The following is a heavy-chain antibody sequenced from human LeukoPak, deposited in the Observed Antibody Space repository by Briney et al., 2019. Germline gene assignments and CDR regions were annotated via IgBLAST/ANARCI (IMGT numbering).Heavy chain of an antibody. D-gene: IGHD2-2*01. Sequence: ASVKVSCKASGYTFTSYGISWMRQAPGQGLEWMGGIIPIFGTANYAQKFQGRVTITADESTSTAYMELSSLRSEDTAVYYCARDGGYCSSTSCYFDYWGQGTLVTVSS. CDR2: IIPIFGTA. V-gene: IGHV1-69*13. CDR1: GYTFTSYG. CDR3: ARDGGYCSSTSCYFDY. J-gene: IGHJ4*02.